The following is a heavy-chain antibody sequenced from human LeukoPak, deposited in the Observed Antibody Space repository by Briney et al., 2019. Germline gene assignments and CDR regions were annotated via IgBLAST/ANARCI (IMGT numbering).Heavy chain of an antibody. J-gene: IGHJ4*02. V-gene: IGHV4-31*11. CDR2: IYYSGST. CDR1: GGSFSGYY. D-gene: IGHD7-27*01. Sequence: PSETLSLTCAVYGGSFSGYYWSWIRQHPGKGLEWIGYIYYSGSTYYNPSLKSRVTISVDTSKNQFSLKLSSVTAADTAVYYCAREGNWGSFDYWGQGTLVTVSS. CDR3: AREGNWGSFDY.